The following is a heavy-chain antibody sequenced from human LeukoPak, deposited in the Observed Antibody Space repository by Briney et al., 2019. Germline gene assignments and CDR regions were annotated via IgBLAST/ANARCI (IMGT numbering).Heavy chain of an antibody. CDR3: ARIPSGDVDTAMVMYYHYGMDV. V-gene: IGHV1-69*02. CDR1: GGTFTSHT. D-gene: IGHD5-18*01. Sequence: SVNVSCNASGGTFTSHTNSWVRHAPAQGLEWMGKTITLFGIVNYAQKFQDRVTITADKSTSTAYMEVSSLRSEDTAVYYCARIPSGDVDTAMVMYYHYGMDVWGQGTTVTVSS. CDR2: TITLFGIV. J-gene: IGHJ6*02.